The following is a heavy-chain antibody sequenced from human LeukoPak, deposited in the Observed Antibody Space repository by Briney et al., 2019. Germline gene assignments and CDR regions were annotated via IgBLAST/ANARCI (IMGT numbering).Heavy chain of an antibody. CDR1: GDSISSSSYY. J-gene: IGHJ4*02. CDR3: ARDSWSSSGVGY. Sequence: SETLSLTCTVSGDSISSSSYYWAWIRQPPGKGVEWIGSIYYSGSTYYNPSLKSRVTISVDTSKNQFSLKLSSVTAADTAVYYCARDSWSSSGVGYWGQGTQVSVSS. CDR2: IYYSGST. V-gene: IGHV4-39*07. D-gene: IGHD3-10*01.